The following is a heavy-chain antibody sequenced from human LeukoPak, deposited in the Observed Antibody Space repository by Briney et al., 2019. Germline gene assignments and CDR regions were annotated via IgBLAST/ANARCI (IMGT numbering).Heavy chain of an antibody. Sequence: GGSLRLSCAASGFTFSSYGMHWVRQAPGKGLEWVAFIRYDGSNKYYADSVKGRFTISRDNSKNTLYLQMNSLRAEDTAVYYCARYGEVVPAAPFDYWGQGTLVTVSS. CDR1: GFTFSSYG. CDR2: IRYDGSNK. CDR3: ARYGEVVPAAPFDY. V-gene: IGHV3-30*02. J-gene: IGHJ4*02. D-gene: IGHD2-2*01.